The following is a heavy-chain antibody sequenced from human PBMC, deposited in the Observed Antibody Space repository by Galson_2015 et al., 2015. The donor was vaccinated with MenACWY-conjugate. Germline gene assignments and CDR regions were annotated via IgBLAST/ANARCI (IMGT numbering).Heavy chain of an antibody. J-gene: IGHJ5*01. V-gene: IGHV2-5*02. CDR2: IYWDDDK. CDR3: IHFQQRRHTLGPARRRGCVLRS. CDR1: GFSLSTSGVG. D-gene: IGHD5-18*01. Sequence: LVKPTQTLTLTCTFSGFSLSTSGVGVGWIRQPPGKALEWLALIYWDDDKRYSPSLKSRLTITKDTSKNQVVLTMTNMDPETLLCSLWIHFQQRRHTLGPARRRGCVLRSWGQGTLVTASS.